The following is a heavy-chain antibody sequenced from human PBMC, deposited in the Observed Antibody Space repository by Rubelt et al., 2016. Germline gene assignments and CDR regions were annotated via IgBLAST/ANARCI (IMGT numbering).Heavy chain of an antibody. V-gene: IGHV1-3*01. D-gene: IGHD6-13*01. CDR3: ARIAYSSIWYYFDD. CDR2: INAGNGNT. Sequence: WINAGNGNTKYSQKFQDRVTITRDTPASTAYMELSSLRSEATAVYYCARIAYSSIWYYFDDWGQGTLVTVSS. J-gene: IGHJ4*02.